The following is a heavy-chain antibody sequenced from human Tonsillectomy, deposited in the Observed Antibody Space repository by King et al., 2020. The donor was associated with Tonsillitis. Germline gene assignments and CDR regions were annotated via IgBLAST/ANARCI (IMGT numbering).Heavy chain of an antibody. CDR2: INPNSGGT. D-gene: IGHD3-10*01. CDR1: GYTFTGYY. V-gene: IGHV1-2*06. CDR3: ASPHYSSSGSLVDV. Sequence: VQLVESGDEVKKPGASVKVSCKASGYTFTGYYMHWVRQAPGQGLEWMGRINPNSGGTNYAQNFQGRVTMTRDTSISTAYMELSRLRSDDTAVYYCASPHYSSSGSLVDVWGQGTTVTVSS. J-gene: IGHJ6*02.